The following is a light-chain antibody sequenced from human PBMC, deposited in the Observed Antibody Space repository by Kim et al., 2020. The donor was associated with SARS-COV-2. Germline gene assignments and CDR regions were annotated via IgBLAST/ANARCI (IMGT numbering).Light chain of an antibody. CDR3: SSYISSTSLI. J-gene: IGLJ2*01. V-gene: IGLV2-14*03. Sequence: QSALTQPASVSGSPGQSITISCTGRSTDIGKYNTVAWHQQHPGKTPKLILFHVSSRPSWISNRFSGSKSGNTASLTISGLQPDDEADYYCSSYISSTSLIFGGGTRVTVL. CDR2: HVS. CDR1: STDIGKYNT.